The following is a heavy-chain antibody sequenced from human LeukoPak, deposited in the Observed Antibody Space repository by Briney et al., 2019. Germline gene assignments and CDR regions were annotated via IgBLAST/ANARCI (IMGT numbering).Heavy chain of an antibody. CDR2: IYPGDSDT. D-gene: IGHD3-22*01. Sequence: GESLKISCKGSGYSFTSYRIGWVRQMPGKGLEWMGIIYPGDSDTRYSPSFQGQVTISADKSISTAYLQWSSLKASDTAMYYCASGAVKYYYDSSGEEYFQHWGQGTLVTVSS. CDR1: GYSFTSYR. CDR3: ASGAVKYYYDSSGEEYFQH. J-gene: IGHJ1*01. V-gene: IGHV5-51*01.